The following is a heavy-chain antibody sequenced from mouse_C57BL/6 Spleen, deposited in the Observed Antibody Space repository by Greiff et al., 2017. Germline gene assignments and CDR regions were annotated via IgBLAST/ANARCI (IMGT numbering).Heavy chain of an antibody. D-gene: IGHD1-1*01. CDR2: IYPGSGNT. Sequence: QVQLKESGAELVRPGASVKLSCKASGYTFTDYYINWVKPRPGQGLEWIARIYPGSGNTYYNEKFKGKATLTAEKSSSTAYMQLSSLTSEDSAVYFCARGITTVGAYWGQGTLVTVSA. J-gene: IGHJ3*01. CDR3: ARGITTVGAY. CDR1: GYTFTDYY. V-gene: IGHV1-76*01.